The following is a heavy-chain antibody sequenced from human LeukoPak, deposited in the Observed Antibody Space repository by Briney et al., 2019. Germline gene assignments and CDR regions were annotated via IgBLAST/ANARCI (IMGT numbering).Heavy chain of an antibody. D-gene: IGHD3-10*01. V-gene: IGHV3-23*01. CDR3: AKDYSRSDDSGTEKDLPFDY. Sequence: PGGSLRLSCAASGFTFSNYAMGWVRQAPGKGLEWVSTINNSGGSTFYADSVKGRFTISRDNSKNTLYVQMNSLRAGDTAVYYCAKDYSRSDDSGTEKDLPFDYWGQGILVTVSS. CDR1: GFTFSNYA. CDR2: INNSGGST. J-gene: IGHJ4*02.